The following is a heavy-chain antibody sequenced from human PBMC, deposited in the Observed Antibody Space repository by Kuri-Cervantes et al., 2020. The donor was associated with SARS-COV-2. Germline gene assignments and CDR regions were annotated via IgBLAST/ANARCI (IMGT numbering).Heavy chain of an antibody. J-gene: IGHJ4*02. CDR2: ISYDGSNK. D-gene: IGHD2-15*01. CDR3: AKLFGVVVAGTLDY. CDR1: GFTFSSYA. Sequence: GGSLRLSCAASGFTFSSYAMHWVRQAPGKGLEWVAVISYDGSNKYYADSVKGRFTISRDNSKNTLYLQMNSLRAEDTAVYYCAKLFGVVVAGTLDYWGQGTLVTVSS. V-gene: IGHV3-30-3*02.